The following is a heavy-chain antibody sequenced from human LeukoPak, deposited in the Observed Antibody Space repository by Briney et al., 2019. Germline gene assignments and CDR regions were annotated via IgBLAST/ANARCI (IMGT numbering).Heavy chain of an antibody. D-gene: IGHD3-3*01. Sequence: GGSLRLSCIASGFNFGDYAMSWVRQAPGKGLEWVGFIRRKDYGGTTEYAASVKGRFTISRDDSKNIAYLQMNSLKTEDTAVYYCTRVRTGSRVLITIFDYWGQGTLVTVSS. CDR3: TRVRTGSRVLITIFDY. CDR2: IRRKDYGGTT. CDR1: GFNFGDYA. V-gene: IGHV3-49*04. J-gene: IGHJ4*02.